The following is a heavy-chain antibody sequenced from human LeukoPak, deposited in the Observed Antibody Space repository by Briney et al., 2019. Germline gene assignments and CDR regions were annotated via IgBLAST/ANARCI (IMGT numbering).Heavy chain of an antibody. Sequence: GGSLRLSCAASGFTFDDYGMSWVRQAPGKGLEWVSGINWNGGSTGYADSVKGRFTISRDNAKNSLYLQMNSLRAEDTALYYCAANVGVELDLPFDYWGQGTLVTVSS. D-gene: IGHD1-7*01. CDR1: GFTFDDYG. V-gene: IGHV3-20*04. CDR3: AANVGVELDLPFDY. CDR2: INWNGGST. J-gene: IGHJ4*02.